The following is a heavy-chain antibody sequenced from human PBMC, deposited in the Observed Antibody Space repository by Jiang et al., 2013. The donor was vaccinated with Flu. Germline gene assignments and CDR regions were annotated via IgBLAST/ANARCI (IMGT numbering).Heavy chain of an antibody. CDR3: ARLRIVGATRAFDY. D-gene: IGHD1-26*01. Sequence: RVTISVDTSKNQFSLKLSSVTAADTAVYYCARLRIVGATRAFDYWGQGTLVTVSS. J-gene: IGHJ4*02. V-gene: IGHV4-39*01.